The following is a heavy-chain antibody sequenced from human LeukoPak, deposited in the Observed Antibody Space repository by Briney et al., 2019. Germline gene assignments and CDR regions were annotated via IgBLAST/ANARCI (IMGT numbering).Heavy chain of an antibody. V-gene: IGHV4-59*02. J-gene: IGHJ3*02. CDR3: ARARYANAWYAFDI. Sequence: ASETLSLTCTVSGGSVSSYYWSWIRRPPRRGLEWIAYLSHSGSSDSNPSLTSRVTTLVDTSKNQFSLKLTSVTAADTAAYYCARARYANAWYAFDIWGHGTMVTVSS. CDR1: GGSVSSYY. CDR2: LSHSGSS. D-gene: IGHD2-2*01.